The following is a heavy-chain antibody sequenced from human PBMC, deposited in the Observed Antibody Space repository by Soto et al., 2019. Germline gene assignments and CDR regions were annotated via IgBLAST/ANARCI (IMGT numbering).Heavy chain of an antibody. CDR3: ALGYCSGGSCLTIGY. CDR1: GFTFTSSA. CDR2: IVVGSGNT. J-gene: IGHJ4*02. Sequence: SVKVSCKASGFTFTSSAMQWVRQARGQRLEWIGWIVVGSGNTNYAQKFQERVTITRDMSTSTAYMELSSLRSEDTAVYYCALGYCSGGSCLTIGYWGQGTLVTVSS. D-gene: IGHD2-15*01. V-gene: IGHV1-58*02.